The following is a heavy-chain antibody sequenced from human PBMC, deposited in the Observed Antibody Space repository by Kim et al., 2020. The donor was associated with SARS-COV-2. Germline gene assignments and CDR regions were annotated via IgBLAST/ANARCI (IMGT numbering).Heavy chain of an antibody. V-gene: IGHV4-4*02. J-gene: IGHJ6*02. CDR1: GGSISSSNW. CDR3: ARATLGELPNYYYYGMDV. CDR2: IYHSGCT. Sequence: SETLTLTCAVSGGSISSSNWWSWVRQPPGKGLEWIGVIYHSGCTNYNPSLKSRLTISVDKSKNQFSLKLSSVTAAVTAVYYCARATLGELPNYYYYGMDVWGQGTTVTVSS. D-gene: IGHD3-10*01.